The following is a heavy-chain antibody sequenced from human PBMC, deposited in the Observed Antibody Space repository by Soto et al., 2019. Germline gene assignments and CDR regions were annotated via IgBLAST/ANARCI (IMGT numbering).Heavy chain of an antibody. V-gene: IGHV1-69*01. CDR1: GGTFSSYA. CDR3: ASGEGYCSSTSCSTNYYYYGMDV. CDR2: IIPIFGTA. J-gene: IGHJ6*02. Sequence: QVQLVQSGAEVKKPGSSVKVSCKASGGTFSSYAISWVRQAPGQGLEWMGGIIPIFGTANYAQKFQGRVTITADESTSTGYMVLSSLRSEDTAVYYCASGEGYCSSTSCSTNYYYYGMDVWGQGTTVTVSS. D-gene: IGHD2-2*01.